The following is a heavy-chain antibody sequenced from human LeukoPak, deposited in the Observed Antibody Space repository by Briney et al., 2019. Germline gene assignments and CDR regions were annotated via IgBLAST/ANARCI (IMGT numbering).Heavy chain of an antibody. CDR1: GGSFSGYY. Sequence: SETLSLTCAVYGGSFSGYYWSWIRQPPGKGLEWIGEINHSGSTNYNPSLKSRVTISVDTSKNQFSLKLSSVTAADTAVYYCARGGNPITMIGKYYFDYWGQGTLVTVSS. CDR2: INHSGST. V-gene: IGHV4-34*01. D-gene: IGHD3-22*01. J-gene: IGHJ4*02. CDR3: ARGGNPITMIGKYYFDY.